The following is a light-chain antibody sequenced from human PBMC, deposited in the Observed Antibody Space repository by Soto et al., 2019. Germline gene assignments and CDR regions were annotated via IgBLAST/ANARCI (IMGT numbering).Light chain of an antibody. V-gene: IGLV2-14*03. CDR2: DVF. CDR1: SSDIGGDTY. Sequence: QSVLTQPASVSGSPGQSITISCTGTSSDIGGDTYVSWYQHHPGKAPKLIIYDVFNRPSGVSNRFSGSKSGNTASLTISGLQVEDEADYYCASYTSGSTVFGGGTQLTVL. J-gene: IGLJ2*01. CDR3: ASYTSGSTV.